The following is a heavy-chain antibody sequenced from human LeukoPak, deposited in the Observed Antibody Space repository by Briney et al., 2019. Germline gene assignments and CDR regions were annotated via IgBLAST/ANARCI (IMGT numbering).Heavy chain of an antibody. CDR2: IIPILGIA. D-gene: IGHD4-17*01. J-gene: IGHJ6*02. CDR1: GGTFNFFA. CDR3: ARDPRPYGDYLDYYYYGMDV. Sequence: GASVKVSCKASGGTFNFFAISWVRQAPGQGLEWMGRIIPILGIANYAQKFQGRVTITADKSTSTAYMELSSLRSEDTAVYYCARDPRPYGDYLDYYYYGMDVWGQGTTVTVSS. V-gene: IGHV1-69*04.